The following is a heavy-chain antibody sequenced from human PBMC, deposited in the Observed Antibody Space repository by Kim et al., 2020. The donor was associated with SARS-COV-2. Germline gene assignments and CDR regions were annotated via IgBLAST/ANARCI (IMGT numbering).Heavy chain of an antibody. V-gene: IGHV5-10-1*01. CDR2: IDPSDSYT. J-gene: IGHJ4*02. D-gene: IGHD3-10*01. Sequence: GESLKISCKGSGYSFTSYWISWVRQMPGKGLEWMGRIDPSDSYTNYSPSFQGHVTISADKSISTAYLQWSSLKASDTAMYYCARFRRVRGVILGYFDYWGQGTLVTVSS. CDR3: ARFRRVRGVILGYFDY. CDR1: GYSFTSYW.